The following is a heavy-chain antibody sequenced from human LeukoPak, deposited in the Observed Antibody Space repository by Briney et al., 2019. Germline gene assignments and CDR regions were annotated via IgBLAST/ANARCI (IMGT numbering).Heavy chain of an antibody. V-gene: IGHV3-7*01. Sequence: GVSLRLSCAASGFTFNHYWMTWVRQAPGKGPEWVANIKHDGSQKYYVDSVKGRFTISRDNARNSLYLQMNSLRAEDTAVYYCARDIVVVPAAIGGWFDPWGQGTLVTVSS. D-gene: IGHD2-2*02. J-gene: IGHJ5*02. CDR3: ARDIVVVPAAIGGWFDP. CDR1: GFTFNHYW. CDR2: IKHDGSQK.